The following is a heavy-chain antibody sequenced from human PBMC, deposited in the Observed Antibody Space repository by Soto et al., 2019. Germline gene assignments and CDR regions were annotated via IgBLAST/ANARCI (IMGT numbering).Heavy chain of an antibody. J-gene: IGHJ5*02. CDR2: IKSQTDGGTT. CDR1: GFTFSNAW. CDR3: STVSWLDP. Sequence: GGSLRLSCAASGFTFSNAWMNWVRQAPGKGLEWVGRIKSQTDGGTTDYDAPVKGRFIISRDDSKNTLYLQMTSLKTEDTAVYYCSTVSWLDPWGQGTLVTVSS. V-gene: IGHV3-15*07.